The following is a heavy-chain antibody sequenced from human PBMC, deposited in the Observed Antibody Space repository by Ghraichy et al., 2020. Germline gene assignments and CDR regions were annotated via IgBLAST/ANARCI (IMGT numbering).Heavy chain of an antibody. CDR2: INMDGTSA. J-gene: IGHJ6*02. CDR3: ARDFRYGLDV. V-gene: IGHV3-74*01. CDR1: GFTFSNYW. Sequence: LTCAVSGFTFSNYWMHWVRQAPGKGLVWVSRINMDGTSATYADSVKGRFTISKDHANNMLYLQMNSLSGEDTAVYYCARDFRYGLDVWGQGTTVTVSS.